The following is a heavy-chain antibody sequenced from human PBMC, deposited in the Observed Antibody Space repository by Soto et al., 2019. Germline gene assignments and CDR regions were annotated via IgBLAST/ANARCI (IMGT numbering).Heavy chain of an antibody. CDR1: GGSISSGDYY. CDR3: ARDSGCSGGSCYSWSDAFDI. CDR2: IYYSGST. D-gene: IGHD2-15*01. Sequence: SETLSLTCTVSGGSISSGDYYWSWIRQPPGKGLEWIGYIYYSGSTYYNPSLKSRVTISVDTSKNQFSLKLSSVTAADTAVYYCARDSGCSGGSCYSWSDAFDIWGQGTMVT. V-gene: IGHV4-30-4*01. J-gene: IGHJ3*02.